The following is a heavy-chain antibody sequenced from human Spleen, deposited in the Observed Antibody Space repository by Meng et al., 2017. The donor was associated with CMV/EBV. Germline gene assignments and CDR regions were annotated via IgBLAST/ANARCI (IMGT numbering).Heavy chain of an antibody. J-gene: IGHJ6*02. CDR2: IRYDGSNK. CDR3: AKDPSLGPLYYYYYGMDV. V-gene: IGHV3-30*02. Sequence: GGSLRLSCAASGFTFSSYGMHWVRQAPGKGLEWVAFIRYDGSNKYYADSVKGRFTISRDNSKNTLYLQMNGLRAEDTAVYYCAKDPSLGPLYYYYYGMDVWGQGTTVTVSS. CDR1: GFTFSSYG.